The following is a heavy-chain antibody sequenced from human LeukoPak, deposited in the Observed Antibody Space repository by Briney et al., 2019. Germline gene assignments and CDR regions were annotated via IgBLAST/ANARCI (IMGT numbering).Heavy chain of an antibody. CDR1: GGSISSYY. V-gene: IGHV4-59*01. CDR3: AXXASGSYSRYYYYYMDV. CDR2: IYYSGST. D-gene: IGHD1-26*01. J-gene: IGHJ6*03. Sequence: SETLSLTCTVSGGSISSYYWSWIRQPPGKGLEWIGYIYYSGSTNYNPSLKSRVTISVDTSKNQFSLKLSSVTAADTAVYYCAXXASGSYSRYYYYYMDVWGKGTTVTVSS.